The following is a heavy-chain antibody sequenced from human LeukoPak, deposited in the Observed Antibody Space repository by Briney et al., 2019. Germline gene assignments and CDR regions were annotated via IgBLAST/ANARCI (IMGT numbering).Heavy chain of an antibody. Sequence: SETLSLTCTVSGGSISSYYWSWIRQPAGKGLEWIGSIYYSGSTYYNPSLKSRVTISVDTSKNQFSLKLSSVTAADTAFYYCAKAGGVRGAFDIWGQGTMVTVSS. CDR3: AKAGGVRGAFDI. D-gene: IGHD3-10*01. CDR2: IYYSGST. CDR1: GGSISSYY. J-gene: IGHJ3*02. V-gene: IGHV4-4*07.